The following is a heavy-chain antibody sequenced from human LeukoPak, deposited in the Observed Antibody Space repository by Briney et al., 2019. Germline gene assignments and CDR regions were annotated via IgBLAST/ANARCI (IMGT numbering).Heavy chain of an antibody. CDR3: ARDMTLGYCSSTSCSHWYFDL. D-gene: IGHD2-2*01. V-gene: IGHV3-48*01. CDR1: GFTFSSYS. Sequence: GGSLRLSCAASGFTFSSYSMNWVRQAPGKGLEWVSYISSSSSTKYYADSVKGRFTISRDNAKNSLYLQMNSLRAEDTAVYYCARDMTLGYCSSTSCSHWYFDLWGRGTLVTVSS. J-gene: IGHJ2*01. CDR2: ISSSSSTK.